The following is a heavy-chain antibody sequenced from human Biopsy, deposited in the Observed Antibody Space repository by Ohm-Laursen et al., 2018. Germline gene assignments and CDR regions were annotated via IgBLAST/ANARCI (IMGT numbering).Heavy chain of an antibody. D-gene: IGHD1-1*01. CDR2: INVYSNKK. J-gene: IGHJ3*02. V-gene: IGHV3-48*04. Sequence: LSLTCAAAEFTFSGYSMNWVRQAPGRGLEWVSYINVYSNKKYYADSVKGRFIVSRDNDKNSLYLQMNSLRAEDTAIYYCAKGRVGNSGSLDIWGHGTMVTVSS. CDR1: EFTFSGYS. CDR3: AKGRVGNSGSLDI.